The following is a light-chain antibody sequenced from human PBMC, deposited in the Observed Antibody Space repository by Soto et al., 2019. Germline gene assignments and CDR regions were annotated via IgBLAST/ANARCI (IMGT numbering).Light chain of an antibody. CDR1: SSDVGNYKY. V-gene: IGLV2-14*01. J-gene: IGLJ1*01. Sequence: QSVLTQPASVSGAAGQSITISCTGTSSDVGNYKYVSWYQQNPGKAPKLMIYEVSNRPSGVSNRFSGSKSGNTASLTISGLQAEDETDYYCFSYTSSGTYVFGTGTKVTVL. CDR3: FSYTSSGTYV. CDR2: EVS.